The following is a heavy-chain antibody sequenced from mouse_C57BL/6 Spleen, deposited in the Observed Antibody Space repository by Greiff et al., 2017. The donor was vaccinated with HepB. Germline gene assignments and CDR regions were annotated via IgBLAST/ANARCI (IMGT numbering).Heavy chain of an antibody. CDR1: GYTFTSYW. CDR3: ARGGMDYYGSSAAWFAY. J-gene: IGHJ3*01. V-gene: IGHV1-72*01. CDR2: IDPNSGGT. Sequence: VQLVESGAELAKPGASVKLSCKASGYTFTSYWMHWVKQRPGRGLEWIGRIDPNSGGTKYNEKFKSKATLTVDKPSSTAYMQLSSLTSEDSAVYYCARGGMDYYGSSAAWFAYWGQGTLVTVSA. D-gene: IGHD1-1*01.